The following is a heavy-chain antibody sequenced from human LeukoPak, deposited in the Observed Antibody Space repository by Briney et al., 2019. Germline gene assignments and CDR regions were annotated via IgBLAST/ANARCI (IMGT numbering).Heavy chain of an antibody. Sequence: AGGSLRLSCAASGFTFSNYSMNWVRQAPGKGLEWVSSISSSSNYIYYADSVKGRFTISSDNAKNSLYLQMNSLRAEDMAVYYCARGSVNKIWFVERPYYYYMDVWGKGTTVTISS. V-gene: IGHV3-21*01. J-gene: IGHJ6*03. CDR1: GFTFSNYS. D-gene: IGHD3-10*01. CDR2: ISSSSNYI. CDR3: ARGSVNKIWFVERPYYYYMDV.